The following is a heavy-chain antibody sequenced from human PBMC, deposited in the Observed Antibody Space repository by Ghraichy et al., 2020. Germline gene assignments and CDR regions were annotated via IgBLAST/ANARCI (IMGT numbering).Heavy chain of an antibody. D-gene: IGHD2-21*01. CDR1: GFIFSSYN. CDR3: ARASTVVRFYYYDGMDV. V-gene: IGHV3-48*02. J-gene: IGHJ6*02. Sequence: GGSLRLSCVGSGFIFSSYNMNWVRQSPGKGLEWVSYISSSSRSKFYADSVKGRFTISRDNAQNSLSLQMNSLRDEDTAVYYCARASTVVRFYYYDGMDVWGQGTTVTVSS. CDR2: ISSSSRSK.